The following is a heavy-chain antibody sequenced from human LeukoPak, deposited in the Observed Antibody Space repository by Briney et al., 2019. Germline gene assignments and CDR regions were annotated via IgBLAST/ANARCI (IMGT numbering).Heavy chain of an antibody. CDR3: ATPGMEAAGFLEY. CDR1: GGSFSGYY. D-gene: IGHD6-13*01. V-gene: IGHV4-34*01. Sequence: SETLSLTCGVSGGSFSGYYWTWIRHPPGKGREWIGEINHAGSTNYNPSLKSRVAISVEKSKNQYSLKLNSVTAAKTAVYYCATPGMEAAGFLEYWGQGTLVTVSS. CDR2: INHAGST. J-gene: IGHJ4*02.